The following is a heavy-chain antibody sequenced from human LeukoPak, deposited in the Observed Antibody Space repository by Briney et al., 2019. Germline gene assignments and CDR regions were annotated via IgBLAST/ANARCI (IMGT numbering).Heavy chain of an antibody. CDR3: ARGRFYEYGMDV. J-gene: IGHJ6*02. CDR2: ISSGATTI. V-gene: IGHV3-48*04. Sequence: GGSLRLSCAASGFTFSSYSMNWVRQAPGKGLEWVSYISSGATTIEYADSVKGRFTISRDNARNSLHLYMNSLRAEDTAVYYCARGRFYEYGMDVWGQGTTVTVSS. CDR1: GFTFSSYS.